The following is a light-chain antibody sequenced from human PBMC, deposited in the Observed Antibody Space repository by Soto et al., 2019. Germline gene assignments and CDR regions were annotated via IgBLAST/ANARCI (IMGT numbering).Light chain of an antibody. Sequence: DIQLTQSPSFLSASVGDRVTITCRASQGISSYLAWYQQKPGKAPNLLIYAASTLQSGVPSRFSGSGSGTEFTLTISSLQPEDFATYYCQQLNSYPRTFGQGT. CDR1: QGISSY. CDR2: AAS. CDR3: QQLNSYPRT. V-gene: IGKV1-9*01. J-gene: IGKJ1*01.